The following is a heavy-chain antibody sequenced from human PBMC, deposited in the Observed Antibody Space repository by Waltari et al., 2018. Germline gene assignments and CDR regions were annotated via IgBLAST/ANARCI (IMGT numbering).Heavy chain of an antibody. CDR2: IYHSGST. CDR1: GYYISSGYY. Sequence: QVQLQESGPGLVKPSETLSLTCAVSGYYISSGYYWGWIRQPPGKGLEWIGSIYHSGSTYYNPSLKSRVTISVDTSKNQFSLKLSSVTAADTAVYYCARPDSSGYSHYFDYWGQGTLVTVSS. D-gene: IGHD3-22*01. V-gene: IGHV4-38-2*01. J-gene: IGHJ4*02. CDR3: ARPDSSGYSHYFDY.